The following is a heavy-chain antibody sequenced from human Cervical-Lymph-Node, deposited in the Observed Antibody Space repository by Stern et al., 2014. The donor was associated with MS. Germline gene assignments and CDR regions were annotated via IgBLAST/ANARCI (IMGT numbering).Heavy chain of an antibody. CDR2: IFPGGSDI. J-gene: IGHJ4*02. CDR1: GYTFTSYW. Sequence: EVQLVESGPEVKRPGESLKISCQASGYTFTSYWIGWVRQMPGKGLEWIAIIFPGGSDIRYSPSFQGQVTISADKSSRTAYLQWKNLKASDTAIYYCARQRYFDYWGQGTLVTVSS. V-gene: IGHV5-51*01. CDR3: ARQRYFDY.